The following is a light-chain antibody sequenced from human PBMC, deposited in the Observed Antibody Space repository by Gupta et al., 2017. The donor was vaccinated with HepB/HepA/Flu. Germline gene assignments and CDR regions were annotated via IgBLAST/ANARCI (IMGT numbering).Light chain of an antibody. Sequence: DIQMTQSPSSLSASVGDRVTITCRASQSISNYLNWYQQKPGKAPSLLIFAASSLHRGAPSRFSGSGSGTDFSLTINGLPPEDFAIYFCQQTYISPPWTFGQGTKVEIK. CDR2: AAS. CDR1: QSISNY. V-gene: IGKV1-39*01. J-gene: IGKJ1*01. CDR3: QQTYISPPWT.